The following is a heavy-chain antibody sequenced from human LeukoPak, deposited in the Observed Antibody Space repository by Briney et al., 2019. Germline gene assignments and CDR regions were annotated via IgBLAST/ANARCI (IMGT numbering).Heavy chain of an antibody. J-gene: IGHJ4*02. D-gene: IGHD3-22*01. Sequence: SETLSLTCTVSGYSISSGYYWGWIRQPPGKGLEWIGSIYHSGSTYYNPSLKSRVTISVDTSKNQFSLKLSSVTAADTAVYYCARSGSSGYSSFDYWGQGTLVTVS. CDR1: GYSISSGYY. CDR2: IYHSGST. V-gene: IGHV4-38-2*02. CDR3: ARSGSSGYSSFDY.